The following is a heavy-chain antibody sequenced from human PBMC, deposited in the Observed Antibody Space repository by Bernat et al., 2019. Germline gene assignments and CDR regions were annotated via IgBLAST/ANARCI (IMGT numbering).Heavy chain of an antibody. V-gene: IGHV3-30*01. Sequence: QVQLVESGGGVVQPGRSLSLSCAASGFTFSSYVMHWVRQAPDKGLEWVAVVSYDGNNKYYADSVRGRFSISRDNSKNTLYLQMNSLRAEDTAVYYCATEGERMTTSSAFDIWGQGTVVTVSS. CDR3: ATEGERMTTSSAFDI. J-gene: IGHJ3*02. CDR2: VSYDGNNK. CDR1: GFTFSSYV. D-gene: IGHD4-11*01.